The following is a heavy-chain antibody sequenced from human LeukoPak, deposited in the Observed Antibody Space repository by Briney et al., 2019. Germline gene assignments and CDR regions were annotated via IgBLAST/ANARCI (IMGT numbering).Heavy chain of an antibody. CDR2: IYYSGST. J-gene: IGHJ6*02. CDR1: GGSISSYY. V-gene: IGHV4-59*12. Sequence: PSETLSLTCTVSGGSISSYYWSWIRQPPGKGLEWIGSIYYSGSTYYNPSLKSRVTISVDRSKNQFSLKLSSVTAADTAVYYCAREGGNSEHYYYGMDVWGQGTTVTVSS. CDR3: AREGGNSEHYYYGMDV. D-gene: IGHD4-23*01.